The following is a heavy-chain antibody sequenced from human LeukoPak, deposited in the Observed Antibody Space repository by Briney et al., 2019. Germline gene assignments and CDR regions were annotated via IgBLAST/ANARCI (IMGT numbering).Heavy chain of an antibody. CDR2: IYPGDSDT. D-gene: IGHD3-16*01. J-gene: IGHJ4*02. V-gene: IGHV5-51*01. CDR1: GYSFTNYW. Sequence: GESLKISCKVSGYSFTNYWIGWVRQMPGKGLEWMGVIYPGDSDTKYSPSFQGQVTISADKSISTAYLQLSSLRAADTAMYYYARPKWGALFDYWGQGTLVTVSS. CDR3: ARPKWGALFDY.